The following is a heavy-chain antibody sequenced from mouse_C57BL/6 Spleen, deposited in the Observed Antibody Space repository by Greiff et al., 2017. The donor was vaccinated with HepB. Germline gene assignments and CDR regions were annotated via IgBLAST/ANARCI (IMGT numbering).Heavy chain of an antibody. D-gene: IGHD1-1*01. CDR1: GFTFSDYG. J-gene: IGHJ4*01. CDR3: AYYDGIAMDY. V-gene: IGHV5-17*01. Sequence: EVKVEESGGGLVKPGGSLKLSCAASGFTFSDYGMHWVRQAPEKGLEWVAYISSGSSTIYYADTVKGRFTISRDNAKNTLFLQMTSLRSEDTAMYYCAYYDGIAMDYWGQGTSVTVSS. CDR2: ISSGSSTI.